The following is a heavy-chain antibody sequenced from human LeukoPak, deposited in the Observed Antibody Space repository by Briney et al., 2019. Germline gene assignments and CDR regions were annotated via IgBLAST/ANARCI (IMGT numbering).Heavy chain of an antibody. D-gene: IGHD3-16*01. J-gene: IGHJ4*02. CDR1: GGSISSYY. Sequence: PSETLSLTCTVPGGSISSYYWSWIRQPPGKGLEWIGCIYYSGSTYYNPSLKSRVTISVDTSKNQFSLKLSSVTAADTAVYYCARVGPGVWFDYWGQGTLVTVSS. CDR2: IYYSGST. CDR3: ARVGPGVWFDY. V-gene: IGHV4-59*08.